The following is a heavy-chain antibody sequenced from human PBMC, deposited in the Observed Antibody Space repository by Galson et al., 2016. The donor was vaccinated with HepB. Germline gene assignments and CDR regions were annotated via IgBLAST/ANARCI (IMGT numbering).Heavy chain of an antibody. CDR3: ARGLYSSSWF. CDR1: GDSISGSGHY. CDR2: IYYSGST. J-gene: IGHJ4*02. V-gene: IGHV4-39*07. D-gene: IGHD6-13*01. Sequence: SETLSLTCTVSGDSISGSGHYWGWIRQPPGKGLEWIATIYYSGSTYYNPSLKSQVTISLDTSKNQFSLNLTSVTAADTALYYCARGLYSSSWFWGQGILVTVSS.